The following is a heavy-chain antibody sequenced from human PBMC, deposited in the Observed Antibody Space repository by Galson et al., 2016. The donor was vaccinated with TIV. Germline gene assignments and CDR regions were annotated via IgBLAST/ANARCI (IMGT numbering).Heavy chain of an antibody. CDR2: TNPDSGDT. D-gene: IGHD6-25*01. V-gene: IGHV1-2*02. J-gene: IGHJ4*02. CDR3: ARDTPSLLAAATMDY. CDR1: GYIFTAYY. Sequence: SVKVSCKASGYIFTAYYLHWVRQAPGQGLEWMGWTNPDSGDTYYAQKFQGRVTMTRDTSIGTAYMELHSLRSDDTAVYYCARDTPSLLAAATMDYWGQGTLVTVSS.